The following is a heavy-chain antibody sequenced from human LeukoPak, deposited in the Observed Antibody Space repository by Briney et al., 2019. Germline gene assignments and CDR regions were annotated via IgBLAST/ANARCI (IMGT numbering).Heavy chain of an antibody. CDR3: ARAVGATSVPFDY. V-gene: IGHV3-7*03. J-gene: IGHJ4*02. CDR2: ISEDGSNK. D-gene: IGHD1-26*01. CDR1: GFTFSKYW. Sequence: GGSLRLSCAASGFTFSKYWMSWIRQAPGKGLEWAAHISEDGSNKYYVESVKGRFTISRDNAKNSLYLQMNSLRAEDTALYYCARAVGATSVPFDYWGQGTLVTVSS.